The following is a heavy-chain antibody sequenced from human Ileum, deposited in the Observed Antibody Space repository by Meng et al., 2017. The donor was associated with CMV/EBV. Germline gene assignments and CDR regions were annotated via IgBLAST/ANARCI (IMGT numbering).Heavy chain of an antibody. J-gene: IGHJ3*02. CDR1: GFTFSDYY. CDR2: IYSGGSST. D-gene: IGHD3-3*01. Sequence: GESLKISCAASGFTFSDYYMSWIRQAPRKGLEWVSVIYSGGSSTYYADSVKGRFTISRDNSKNTLYLQMNSLRAEDTAVYYCAKGYYDFWSGYPIGGAFDIWGQGTMVTVSS. CDR3: AKGYYDFWSGYPIGGAFDI. V-gene: IGHV3-23*03.